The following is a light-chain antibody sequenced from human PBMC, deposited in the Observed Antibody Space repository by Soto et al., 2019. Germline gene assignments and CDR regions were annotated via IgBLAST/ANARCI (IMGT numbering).Light chain of an antibody. Sequence: IQMTQSPPSLSASVGDRVTSTCQASHDIGNSLNWYQDKPGQAPKLVIYDAYNLETGVPSTFSGGGYGTHFTFTISSLRAEDIGTYYCQKSDHLPLFGPGTKVDIK. CDR1: HDIGNS. CDR2: DAY. V-gene: IGKV1-33*01. J-gene: IGKJ3*01. CDR3: QKSDHLPL.